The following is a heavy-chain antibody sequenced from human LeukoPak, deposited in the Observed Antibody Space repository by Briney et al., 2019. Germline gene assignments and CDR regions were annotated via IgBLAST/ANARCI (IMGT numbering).Heavy chain of an antibody. CDR2: IRYDGSNK. J-gene: IGHJ3*02. CDR3: AKDSSKHYGDGAFDI. V-gene: IGHV3-30*02. CDR1: GFTFSSYG. D-gene: IGHD4-17*01. Sequence: GGSLRLSCAASGFTFSSYGMHWVRQAPGKGLEWVAFIRYDGSNKYYADSVKGRFTISRDNSKNTLYLQMNSLRAEDTAVYYCAKDSSKHYGDGAFDIWGQGTMVTVSS.